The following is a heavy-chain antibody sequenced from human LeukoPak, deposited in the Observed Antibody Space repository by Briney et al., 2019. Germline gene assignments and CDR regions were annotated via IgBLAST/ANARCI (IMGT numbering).Heavy chain of an antibody. CDR2: INPNSGGT. D-gene: IGHD2-2*01. J-gene: IGHJ5*02. V-gene: IGHV1-2*02. CDR1: GYTFTGYY. CDR3: ARGGLVVPADSFDP. Sequence: ASVKVSRKASGYTFTGYYMHWVRQAPGQGLEWMGWINPNSGGTNYAQKFQGRVTMTRDTSISTAYMELSRLRSDDTAVYYCARGGLVVPADSFDPWGQGTLVTVSS.